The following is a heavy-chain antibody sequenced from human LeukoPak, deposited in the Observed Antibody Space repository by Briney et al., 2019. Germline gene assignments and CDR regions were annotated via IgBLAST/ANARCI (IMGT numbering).Heavy chain of an antibody. D-gene: IGHD2-15*01. CDR3: ARVLDWYFDL. CDR1: GFTFSTYG. CDR2: LSGSGDRT. V-gene: IGHV3-23*01. J-gene: IGHJ2*01. Sequence: GSLRLSCAASGFTFSTYGMSWVRQAPGKGLEWLSALSGSGDRTYYADSVKGRFTISRDNSKNTLYLQMNSLRAEDTAVYYCARVLDWYFDLWGRGTLVTVSS.